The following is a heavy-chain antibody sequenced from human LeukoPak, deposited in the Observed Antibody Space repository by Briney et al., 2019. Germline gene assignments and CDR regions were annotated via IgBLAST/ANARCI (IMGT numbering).Heavy chain of an antibody. V-gene: IGHV3-74*01. Sequence: GGSLRLSCAASGFTFTSHWMHWVRQTPGKGLVWVSRVNNDGSGTSYVDSVKGRFIISRDNAKNTVFLQMNSLRAEDTAVYYCARTYFDWFPPDYWGQGTLVTVSS. J-gene: IGHJ4*02. CDR3: ARTYFDWFPPDY. CDR2: VNNDGSGT. CDR1: GFTFTSHW. D-gene: IGHD3-9*01.